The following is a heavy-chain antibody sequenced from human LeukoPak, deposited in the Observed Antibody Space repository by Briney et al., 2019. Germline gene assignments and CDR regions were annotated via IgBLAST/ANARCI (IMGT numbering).Heavy chain of an antibody. Sequence: SETLSLTCTVSGGSISSYYWSWIRQPPGKGLEWIGYVYYSGSTNYNPSLKSRVTISVDTSKNQFSLKLSSVTAADTAVYYCAREGYYYDSSSYYPNWFDPWGQGTLVTVSS. CDR2: VYYSGST. CDR1: GGSISSYY. CDR3: AREGYYYDSSSYYPNWFDP. D-gene: IGHD3-22*01. V-gene: IGHV4-59*01. J-gene: IGHJ5*02.